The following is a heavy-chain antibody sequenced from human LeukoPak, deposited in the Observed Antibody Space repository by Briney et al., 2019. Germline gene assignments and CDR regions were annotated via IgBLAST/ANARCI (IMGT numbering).Heavy chain of an antibody. CDR1: GGSISSGGYS. V-gene: IGHV4-30-2*01. J-gene: IGHJ4*02. CDR2: IYHSGST. Sequence: SETLSLTCAVSGGSISSGGYSWSWIRQPPGKGLEWIGYIYHSGSTYYNPSLKSRVTISVDRSKNQFSLKLSSVTAADTAVYYCARASSSGWYFVDYWGQGTLVTVSS. CDR3: ARASSSGWYFVDY. D-gene: IGHD6-19*01.